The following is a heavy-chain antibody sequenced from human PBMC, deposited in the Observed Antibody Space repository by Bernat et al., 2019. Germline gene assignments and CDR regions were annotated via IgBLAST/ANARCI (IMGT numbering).Heavy chain of an antibody. Sequence: GGGVGGAGGSRGGSWAAWGFAFGGQGRHWGGQAAGRGLDWVAVMSYDGSNNYYADSVKGRFTISRDNSKNTLYLQMNSLRAEDTAVYYCAKGGASDSSSWYYFDYWGQGTLVTVSS. CDR1: GFAFGGQG. CDR3: AKGGASDSSSWYYFDY. J-gene: IGHJ4*02. CDR2: MSYDGSNN. V-gene: IGHV3-30*18. D-gene: IGHD6-13*01.